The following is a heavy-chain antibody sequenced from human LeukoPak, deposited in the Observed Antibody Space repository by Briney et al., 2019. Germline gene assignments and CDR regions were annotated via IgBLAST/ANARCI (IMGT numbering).Heavy chain of an antibody. CDR2: ISVSSSTI. J-gene: IGHJ3*02. CDR1: GFTFSSYS. D-gene: IGHD5-24*01. V-gene: IGHV3-48*04. Sequence: AGGSLRLSCAASGFTFSSYSMNWVRQAPGKGLEWVSYISVSSSTIYYADSVKGRFTISRDNAKKSLYLEMNSLRAEDKAVYYCARDTARWTGAFDIWGQGTMVTVSS. CDR3: ARDTARWTGAFDI.